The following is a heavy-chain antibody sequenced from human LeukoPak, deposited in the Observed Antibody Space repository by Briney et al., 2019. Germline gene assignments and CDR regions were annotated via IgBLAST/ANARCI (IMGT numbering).Heavy chain of an antibody. CDR1: GFTFSDYY. J-gene: IGHJ4*02. D-gene: IGHD3-22*01. V-gene: IGHV3-11*05. CDR3: ARALYDSSGYYFDY. CDR2: ISSSSSYT. Sequence: GSLRLSCAASGFTFSDYYMSWIRQAPGKGPEWVSYISSSSSYTNYADSVKGRFTISRDNAKNSLYPQMNSLRAEDTAVYYCARALYDSSGYYFDYWGQGTLVTVSS.